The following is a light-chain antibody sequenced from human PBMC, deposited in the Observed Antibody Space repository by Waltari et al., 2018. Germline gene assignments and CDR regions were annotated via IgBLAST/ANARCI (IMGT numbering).Light chain of an antibody. CDR1: QSVSSSY. J-gene: IGKJ4*01. V-gene: IGKV3-20*01. CDR2: GAS. Sequence: EIVLTQSPGTLSLSPRERATLSCRASQSVSSSYLAWYQHKPGQAPRLLIYGASSRATGIPDRFSGSGSGTDFTLTISRLEPEDFAVYYCQQYGSSPGTFGGGTKVEIK. CDR3: QQYGSSPGT.